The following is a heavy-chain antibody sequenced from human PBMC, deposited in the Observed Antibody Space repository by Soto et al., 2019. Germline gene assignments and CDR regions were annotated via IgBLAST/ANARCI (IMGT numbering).Heavy chain of an antibody. CDR3: ARGCRDLTGFHQREYFDY. D-gene: IGHD3-9*01. CDR2: IYYSGST. J-gene: IGHJ4*02. Sequence: PSETLSLTCTVSGGSISSGGYYWSWIRQHPGKGLEWIGYIYYSGSTYYNPSLKSRVTISVDTSKNQFSLKLSSVTAADTAVYYCARGCRDLTGFHQREYFDYWGQGTLVTVSS. V-gene: IGHV4-31*03. CDR1: GGSISSGGYY.